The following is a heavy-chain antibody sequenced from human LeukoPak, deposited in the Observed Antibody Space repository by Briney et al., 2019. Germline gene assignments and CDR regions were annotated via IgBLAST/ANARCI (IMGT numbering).Heavy chain of an antibody. V-gene: IGHV6-1*01. J-gene: IGHJ5*02. CDR1: GDSVSSNSAA. D-gene: IGHD1-26*01. Sequence: SQTLSLTCASSGDSVSSNSAAWNWIRHSPSRGLEWLGRTYYRSKWYNDYAVSVKSRITINPDTSKNQCSLQLNSVTPEDTAVYYCAGSVVGANDNWFDPWGQGTLVTVSS. CDR3: AGSVVGANDNWFDP. CDR2: TYYRSKWYN.